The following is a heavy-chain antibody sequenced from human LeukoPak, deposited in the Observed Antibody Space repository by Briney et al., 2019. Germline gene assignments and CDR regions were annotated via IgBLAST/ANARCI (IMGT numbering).Heavy chain of an antibody. CDR1: GFTLDSYW. D-gene: IGHD6-19*01. J-gene: IGHJ4*02. Sequence: GGSLRLSCAASGFTLDSYWMHWVRLAPGKGLEWVSRINADGRNTPYADSVKGRFTISRDNAKNTLYLQMSSLRAEDTAVYYCARDSSSGWPDYFDYWGRGTLVAVSS. V-gene: IGHV3-74*01. CDR2: INADGRNT. CDR3: ARDSSSGWPDYFDY.